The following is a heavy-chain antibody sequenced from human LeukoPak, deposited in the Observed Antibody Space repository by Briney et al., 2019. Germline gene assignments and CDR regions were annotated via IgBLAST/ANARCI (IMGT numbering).Heavy chain of an antibody. Sequence: SETLSLTCTVSGRPISSYYWRWIRQPPGKGLAGVGYIYYSGSTNYHPSLKSRVTISVDTSKNQFSLKLSSVTAADRAVYYCASGDYGMAFDYWGQGSLVAVSS. CDR3: ASGDYGMAFDY. V-gene: IGHV4-59*01. CDR1: GRPISSYY. CDR2: IYYSGST. D-gene: IGHD4-17*01. J-gene: IGHJ4*02.